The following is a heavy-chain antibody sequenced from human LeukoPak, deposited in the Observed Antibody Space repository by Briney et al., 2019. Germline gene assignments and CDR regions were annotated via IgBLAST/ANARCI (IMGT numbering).Heavy chain of an antibody. CDR3: ARSYCSSTSCYVGIDH. CDR2: INHSGST. V-gene: IGHV4-38-2*02. CDR1: GFSISSGYY. Sequence: PSETLSLTCTVSGFSISSGYYWGWIRQPPGKGLEWIGSINHSGSTYYNPSLKSRVTISVDTSKNQFSLKLSSVTAADTAVYYCARSYCSSTSCYVGIDHWGQGTLVTVSS. D-gene: IGHD2-2*01. J-gene: IGHJ4*02.